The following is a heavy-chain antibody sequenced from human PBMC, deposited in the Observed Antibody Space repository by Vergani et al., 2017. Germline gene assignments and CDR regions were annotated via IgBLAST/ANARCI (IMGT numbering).Heavy chain of an antibody. V-gene: IGHV4-39*01. CDR2: IYYSGST. D-gene: IGHD2-2*02. J-gene: IGHJ4*02. Sequence: QLQLQESGPGLVKPSETLSLTCTVSGGSISSSSYYWGWVRQPPGKGLEWIGSIYYSGSTYYNPSLKSRVTISVDTSKNQLSLKLSSVTAADTALYYCARRDCSSTSCYTPYFDHWGQGTLVSVSS. CDR3: ARRDCSSTSCYTPYFDH. CDR1: GGSISSSSYY.